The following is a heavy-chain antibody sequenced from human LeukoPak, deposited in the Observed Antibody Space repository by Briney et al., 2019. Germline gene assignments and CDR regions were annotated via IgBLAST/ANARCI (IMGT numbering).Heavy chain of an antibody. V-gene: IGHV3-30*02. Sequence: GGSLRLSCAASGFTFDDFGMYWVRQAPGKGLEWVALIRSDGTNKYYVDSVKGRFTISRDNSKNTLYLQMTSLRVEDTAVYYCAKDRDDYGDDCWGQGILVTVST. D-gene: IGHD4-17*01. CDR2: IRSDGTNK. CDR1: GFTFDDFG. J-gene: IGHJ4*02. CDR3: AKDRDDYGDDC.